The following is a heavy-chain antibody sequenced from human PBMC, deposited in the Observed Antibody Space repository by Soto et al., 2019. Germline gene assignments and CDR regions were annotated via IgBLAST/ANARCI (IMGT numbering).Heavy chain of an antibody. CDR2: IYYTGST. CDR1: GVSTSIYY. Sequence: SETLSLTCTVSGVSTSIYYWRWIRHPPGKGLEYIGYIYYTGSTKYNPSLKSRVTISVDTSKNQFSLRLTSMTAADTAVYYCARGDVVVPAAWFDPWGQGSLVTVSS. CDR3: ARGDVVVPAAWFDP. J-gene: IGHJ5*02. V-gene: IGHV4-59*01. D-gene: IGHD2-2*01.